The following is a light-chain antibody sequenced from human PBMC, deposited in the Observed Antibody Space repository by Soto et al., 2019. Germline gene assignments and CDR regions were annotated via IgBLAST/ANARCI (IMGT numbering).Light chain of an antibody. Sequence: QSALTQPASVSGSPGQLITISCTGTSSDVGSYNLVSWYQQHPGKAPKLMIYEGSKRPSGVSNRFSGSKSGNTASLTISGLQAEDEADYYCCSYAGSSSVVFGGGTQLTVL. V-gene: IGLV2-23*01. CDR3: CSYAGSSSVV. CDR1: SSDVGSYNL. CDR2: EGS. J-gene: IGLJ2*01.